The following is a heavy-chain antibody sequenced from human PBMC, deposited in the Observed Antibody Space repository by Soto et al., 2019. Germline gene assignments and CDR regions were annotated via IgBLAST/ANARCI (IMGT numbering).Heavy chain of an antibody. D-gene: IGHD3-10*01. J-gene: IGHJ4*02. Sequence: GGSLRLSCAASGFTVSSNYMSWVRQAPGKGLEWVSVIYSGGNTYYADSVKGRFTISRHNSKNTLYLQMNSLRAEDTAVYYCARASRGSGSYYPDYWGQGTLVTVSS. V-gene: IGHV3-53*04. CDR2: IYSGGNT. CDR1: GFTVSSNY. CDR3: ARASRGSGSYYPDY.